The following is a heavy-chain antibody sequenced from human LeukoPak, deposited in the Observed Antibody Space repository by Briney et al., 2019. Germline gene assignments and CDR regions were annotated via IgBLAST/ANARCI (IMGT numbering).Heavy chain of an antibody. CDR3: ARGRSSSLDY. J-gene: IGHJ4*02. Sequence: GGSLRLSCAASGFTFSNYWMSWVRQAPGKGLEWVAKIKQDGSEKYYVDFVKGRFAISRDNAKNSLYLQMDSLRAEDTAVYYCARGRSSSLDYWGQGTLVTVSS. D-gene: IGHD2-2*01. CDR2: IKQDGSEK. CDR1: GFTFSNYW. V-gene: IGHV3-7*04.